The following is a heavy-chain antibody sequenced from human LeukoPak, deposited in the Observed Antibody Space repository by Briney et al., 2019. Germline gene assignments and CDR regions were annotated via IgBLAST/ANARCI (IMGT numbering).Heavy chain of an antibody. V-gene: IGHV3-11*04. J-gene: IGHJ3*02. CDR2: ISSSGTTI. CDR1: GFTFSDYY. CDR3: ARDMQYSSGSYAFDI. D-gene: IGHD6-19*01. Sequence: PGGSLRLSCAASGFTFSDYYMSWIRQAPGKGLEGVSYISSSGTTIYYADSVKGRFTISRDNAKNSLYLQMNSLRAEDTAVYYCARDMQYSSGSYAFDIWGQGTMVTVSS.